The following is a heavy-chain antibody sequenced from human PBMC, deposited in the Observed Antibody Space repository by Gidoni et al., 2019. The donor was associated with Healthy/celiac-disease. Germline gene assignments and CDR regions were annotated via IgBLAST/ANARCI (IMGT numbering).Heavy chain of an antibody. V-gene: IGHV3-48*03. CDR1: GLPFSSSE. CDR3: ARDSVRRVVADAFDI. J-gene: IGHJ3*02. Sequence: EVQLVESGGGFVRPGGSLRLSCAASGLPFSSSEMNWVRQAPGKGLDWVSYISSSGSTIYYADAVKGRFTISRDNAKNSLYLQMNSLRAEDTAVYYCARDSVRRVVADAFDIWGQGTMVTVSS. CDR2: ISSSGSTI. D-gene: IGHD3-22*01.